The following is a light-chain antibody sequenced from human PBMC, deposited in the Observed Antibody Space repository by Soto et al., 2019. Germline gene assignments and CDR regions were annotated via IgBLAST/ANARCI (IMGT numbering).Light chain of an antibody. CDR1: QSVASSY. CDR3: HHFGRLPET. CDR2: SAS. J-gene: IGKJ1*01. Sequence: EVVLTQSPGTLSLSPGERVTLSSRASQSVASSYLAWYQPKPGRAPRLLFYSASSRATGIPDRFSDSGSGTDFTLTISRLEPEDFAVYYCHHFGRLPETFGQGTNVE. V-gene: IGKV3-20*01.